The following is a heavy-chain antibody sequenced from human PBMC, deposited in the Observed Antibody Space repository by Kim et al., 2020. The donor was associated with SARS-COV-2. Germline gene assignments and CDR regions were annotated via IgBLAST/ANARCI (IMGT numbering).Heavy chain of an antibody. CDR2: ISAYNDNT. V-gene: IGHV1-18*04. D-gene: IGHD1-26*01. Sequence: ASVKVSCKASSYTFTNYGISWVRQAPGQGLEWMGWISAYNDNTNYAQKLQDRVTMTTDTSTSTAYMELRSLRSDDTAVYYCARVRHSGSYYDAFDIWGQGTMVTVSS. CDR1: SYTFTNYG. J-gene: IGHJ3*02. CDR3: ARVRHSGSYYDAFDI.